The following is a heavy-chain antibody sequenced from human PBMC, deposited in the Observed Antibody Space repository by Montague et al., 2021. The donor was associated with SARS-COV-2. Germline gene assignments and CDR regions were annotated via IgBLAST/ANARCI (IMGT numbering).Heavy chain of an antibody. CDR3: YSGYDFGY. D-gene: IGHD5-12*01. CDR2: ISSSSTSI. V-gene: IGHV3-21*01. CDR1: GFTFNSYS. J-gene: IGHJ4*02. Sequence: SLRLSCAASGFTFNSYSMNWVRQAPGKGLEWVSSISSSSTSIYYADSVKGRFTISRDNAENSLYLQMNSLRAEDTAVYYCYSGYDFGYWGQGTLVTVSS.